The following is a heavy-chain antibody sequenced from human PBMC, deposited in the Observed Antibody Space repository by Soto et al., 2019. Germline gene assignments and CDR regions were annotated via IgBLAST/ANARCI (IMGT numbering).Heavy chain of an antibody. J-gene: IGHJ4*02. Sequence: QVQLVESGGGVVQPGRSLRLSCAASGFTFSSYAMHWVRQAPGKGLEWVAVISYDGSNKYYADSVKGRFTISRDNSKNTLYLQMNSLRAEDTAVYYCARVDHDSSGFDYWGQGTLVTVSS. CDR1: GFTFSSYA. V-gene: IGHV3-30-3*01. D-gene: IGHD3-22*01. CDR3: ARVDHDSSGFDY. CDR2: ISYDGSNK.